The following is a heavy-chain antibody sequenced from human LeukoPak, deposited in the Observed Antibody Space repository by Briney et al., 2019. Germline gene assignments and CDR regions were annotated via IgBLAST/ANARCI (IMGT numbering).Heavy chain of an antibody. D-gene: IGHD3-3*01. CDR3: ARSLWSGYLNYYYYMDV. CDR2: INHSGST. V-gene: IGHV4-34*01. Sequence: SETLSLTCAVYGGSFSGYYWSWIRQPPGKGLEGIGEINHSGSTNYNPSLKSRVTISVDTSKNPFSLKLSSVTAADTAVYYCARSLWSGYLNYYYYMDVWGKGTTVTVSS. CDR1: GGSFSGYY. J-gene: IGHJ6*03.